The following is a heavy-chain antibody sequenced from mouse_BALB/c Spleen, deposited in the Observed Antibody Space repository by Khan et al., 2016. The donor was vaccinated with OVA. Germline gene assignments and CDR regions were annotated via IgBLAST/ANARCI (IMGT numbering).Heavy chain of an antibody. CDR2: ILPGSGRN. Sequence: VELVESGAELMKPGASVKLSCKATGYTFSSYWIEWVKQRPGHGLEWIGEILPGSGRNNYNEKFKGKATFTADTSSNTAYMQLSNLTSDDSAVDYCARWSYCGGRSWFGYWGQGTLVTVSA. CDR1: GYTFSSYW. V-gene: IGHV1-9*01. CDR3: ARWSYCGGRSWFGY. D-gene: IGHD1-1*01. J-gene: IGHJ3*01.